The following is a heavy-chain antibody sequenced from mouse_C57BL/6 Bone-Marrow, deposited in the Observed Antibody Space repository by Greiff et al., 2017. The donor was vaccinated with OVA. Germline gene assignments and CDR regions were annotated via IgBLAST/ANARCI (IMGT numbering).Heavy chain of an antibody. CDR1: GYTFTSYW. CDR3: ARPYYYGSSYWYFDV. D-gene: IGHD1-1*01. V-gene: IGHV1-50*01. J-gene: IGHJ1*03. CDR2: IDPSDSYT. Sequence: QVQLQQPGAELVKPGASVKLSCKASGYTFTSYWMQWVKQRPGQGLEWIGEIDPSDSYTNYNQKFKGKATLTVDTSSSTAYMQLSSLTSEYSAVYYCARPYYYGSSYWYFDVWGTGTTVTVSS.